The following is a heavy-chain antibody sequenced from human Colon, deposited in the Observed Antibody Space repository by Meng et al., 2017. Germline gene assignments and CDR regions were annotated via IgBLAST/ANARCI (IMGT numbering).Heavy chain of an antibody. CDR2: ISYDGSNK. CDR3: ATPGGSGWSRGFDY. Sequence: GGSLRLSCAASGFTFNSYALHWVRQAPGKGPEWVAGISYDGSNKYYADSVKGRFTISRDNSENTLYMQMNSLRPEDTAVYYCATPGGSGWSRGFDYWGQGTLVT. J-gene: IGHJ4*02. V-gene: IGHV3-30*01. CDR1: GFTFNSYA. D-gene: IGHD6-19*01.